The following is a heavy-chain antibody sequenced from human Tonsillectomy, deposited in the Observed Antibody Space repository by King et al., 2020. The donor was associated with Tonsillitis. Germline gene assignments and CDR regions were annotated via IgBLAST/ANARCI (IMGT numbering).Heavy chain of an antibody. CDR2: ISWNSGSI. J-gene: IGHJ4*02. D-gene: IGHD3-16*01. Sequence: EVQLVESGGGLVQPGRSLRLSCAASGFTFDDYAMHWVRQAPGKGLEWVSGISWNSGSIGYADSVKGRFTISRDNDENSLYLQMNSLRPEDTALYYCAKADIVMPRAYLDYWGQGTLVTVSS. CDR3: AKADIVMPRAYLDY. V-gene: IGHV3-9*01. CDR1: GFTFDDYA.